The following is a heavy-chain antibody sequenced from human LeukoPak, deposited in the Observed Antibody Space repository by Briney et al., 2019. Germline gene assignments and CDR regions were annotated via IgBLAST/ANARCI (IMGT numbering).Heavy chain of an antibody. Sequence: PSETLSLTCTVSGGSIRSSSYYWGWIRRPPGKGLEWIGSMYYSGTTYYNPSLKSRLTISVDTSLNQFSLKLSSVTAADTAVYYCARAIPAWGIMITFGGVIEWGQGTLVTVSS. J-gene: IGHJ4*02. CDR1: GGSIRSSSYY. D-gene: IGHD3-16*01. V-gene: IGHV4-39*07. CDR3: ARAIPAWGIMITFGGVIE. CDR2: MYYSGTT.